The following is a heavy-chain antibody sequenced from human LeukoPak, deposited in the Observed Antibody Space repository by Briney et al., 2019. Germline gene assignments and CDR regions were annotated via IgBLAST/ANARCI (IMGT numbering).Heavy chain of an antibody. J-gene: IGHJ4*02. Sequence: PGGSLRLSCAASGFTFSSYSMNWVRQAPGKGLEWVSTISGSGGSTYYADSVKGRFTISRDNSKNTLYLQMNSLTDEDTAEYYCAKRIGSCNTITCLYFEYWGQGTLVTVSS. D-gene: IGHD2-2*01. CDR1: GFTFSSYS. V-gene: IGHV3-23*01. CDR3: AKRIGSCNTITCLYFEY. CDR2: ISGSGGST.